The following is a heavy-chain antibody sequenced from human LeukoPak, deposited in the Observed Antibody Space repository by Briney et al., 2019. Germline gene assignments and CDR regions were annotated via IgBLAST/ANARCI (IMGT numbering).Heavy chain of an antibody. J-gene: IGHJ5*02. CDR3: ARDRITMVRGLANWFDP. Sequence: GASVKVSCKASGYTFTGYYMHWVRQAPGQGLEWVGWINPKNGGSNYAQKFQGRVTMTRDRSISTAYMELSRLRSDDTAVYYCARDRITMVRGLANWFDPWGQGTLVTVSS. D-gene: IGHD3-10*01. CDR2: INPKNGGS. CDR1: GYTFTGYY. V-gene: IGHV1-2*02.